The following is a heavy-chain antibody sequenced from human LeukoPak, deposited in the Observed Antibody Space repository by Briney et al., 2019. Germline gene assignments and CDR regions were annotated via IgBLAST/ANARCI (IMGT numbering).Heavy chain of an antibody. V-gene: IGHV1-18*01. D-gene: IGHD1-14*01. CDR3: ARVYGIRARPNYFDY. Sequence: ASVKVSCKASGYTFTRYGISWVRQAPGQGLEWMGWISAYNGNTNYAQKLQGRVTMTTDTSTSTAYMELRSLRSDDAAVYYCARVYGIRARPNYFDYWGQGTLVTVSS. J-gene: IGHJ4*02. CDR2: ISAYNGNT. CDR1: GYTFTRYG.